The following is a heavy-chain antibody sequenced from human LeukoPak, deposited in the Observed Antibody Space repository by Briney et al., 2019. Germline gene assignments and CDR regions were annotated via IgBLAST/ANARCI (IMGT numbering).Heavy chain of an antibody. CDR3: AKGSGSPYYFDY. CDR1: GFAFSNFA. CDR2: ISGNGGAT. Sequence: GGSLRLSCAASGFAFSNFAMTWVRQAPGKGLECVSLISGNGGATYYADPVKGRFTISRDNSKSTLFLQMNSLRADDTAVYYCAKGSGSPYYFDYWGQGTLVTVSS. V-gene: IGHV3-23*01. D-gene: IGHD3-10*01. J-gene: IGHJ4*02.